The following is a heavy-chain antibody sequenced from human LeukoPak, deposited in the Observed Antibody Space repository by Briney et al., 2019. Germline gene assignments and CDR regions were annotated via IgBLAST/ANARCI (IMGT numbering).Heavy chain of an antibody. J-gene: IGHJ4*02. Sequence: PGGSLRLSCAASGFTFSSYSMNWVRQAPGKGLEWVSSISSSSSYIYYADSVKGRFTISRDNSKNTLYLQMNSLRAEDTAVYYCANKEAFDYWGQGTLVTVSS. CDR1: GFTFSSYS. V-gene: IGHV3-21*04. CDR2: ISSSSSYI. CDR3: ANKEAFDY.